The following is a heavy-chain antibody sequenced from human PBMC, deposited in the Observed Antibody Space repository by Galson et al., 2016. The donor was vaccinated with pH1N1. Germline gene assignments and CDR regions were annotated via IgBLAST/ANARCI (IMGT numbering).Heavy chain of an antibody. V-gene: IGHV1-69*01. CDR1: GGTFGSYG. D-gene: IGHD3-22*01. CDR2: IIPIFNTA. Sequence: ASGGTFGSYGINWVRQAPGQGVEWMGGIIPIFNTAKYAQNFQGRVTITADESTTTAYMELSSLRSEDTAVYYCAREDYYDTDLSDWYFDLWGRGTLLTVSS. CDR3: AREDYYDTDLSDWYFDL. J-gene: IGHJ2*01.